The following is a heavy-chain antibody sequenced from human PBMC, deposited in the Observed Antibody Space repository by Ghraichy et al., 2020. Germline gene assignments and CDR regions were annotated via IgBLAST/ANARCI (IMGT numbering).Heavy chain of an antibody. D-gene: IGHD3-3*01. J-gene: IGHJ4*02. CDR2: INHSGST. CDR3: ASLRGGRFRLGPPLYFDY. V-gene: IGHV4-34*01. CDR1: GGSFSGYY. Sequence: SETLSLTCAVYGGSFSGYYWSWIRQPPGKGLEWIGEINHSGSTNYNPSLKSRVTISVDTSKNQFSLKLSSVTAADTAVYYCASLRGGRFRLGPPLYFDYWGQGTLVTVSS.